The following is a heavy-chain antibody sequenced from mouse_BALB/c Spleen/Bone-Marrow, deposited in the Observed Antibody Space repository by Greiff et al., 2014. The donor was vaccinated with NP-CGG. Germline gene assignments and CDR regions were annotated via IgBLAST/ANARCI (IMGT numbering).Heavy chain of an antibody. CDR3: AREGGYYGSLYAMDH. CDR1: GYTFTSYV. V-gene: IGHV1-14*01. D-gene: IGHD1-1*01. J-gene: IGHJ4*01. Sequence: VQLQQSGPELVKPGASVKMSCKASGYTFTSYVMHWVKQKPGQGLEWIGYINPYNDGTKYNEKFKGKATLTPDKSSSTAYMELSSLTSEDSAVYYCAREGGYYGSLYAMDHWGQGTSVTVSS. CDR2: INPYNDGT.